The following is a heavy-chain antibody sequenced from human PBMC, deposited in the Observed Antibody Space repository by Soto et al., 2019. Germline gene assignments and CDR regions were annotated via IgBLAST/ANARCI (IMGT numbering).Heavy chain of an antibody. J-gene: IGHJ4*02. CDR3: ARANWYSEY. V-gene: IGHV4-59*11. CDR1: GGSINNQY. CDR2: IYYTGST. D-gene: IGHD7-27*01. Sequence: QVHLQESGPGLVKPSETLSLTCTVSGGSINNQYWSWIRQPPGKGLEWIGYIYYTGSTNFNPSLESRLTMSVDTPKNRVSLNLTSLTAADTAIYYCARANWYSEYWGQGTLVTVSS.